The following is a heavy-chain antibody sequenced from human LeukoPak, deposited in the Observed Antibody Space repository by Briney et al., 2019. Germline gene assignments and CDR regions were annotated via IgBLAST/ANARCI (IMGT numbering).Heavy chain of an antibody. J-gene: IGHJ5*02. CDR1: GGTFSSYA. Sequence: SVKVSCKASGGTFSSYAISWVRQAPGQGLEWMGGIIPIFGTANYAQKFQGRVTITTDESTSTAYMELSSLRSEDTAVYYCARVPAYQNYWFDPWGQGTLVTVSS. CDR3: ARVPAYQNYWFDP. V-gene: IGHV1-69*05. D-gene: IGHD2-2*01. CDR2: IIPIFGTA.